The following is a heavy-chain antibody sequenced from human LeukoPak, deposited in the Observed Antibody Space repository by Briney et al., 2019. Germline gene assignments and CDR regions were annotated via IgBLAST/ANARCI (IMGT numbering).Heavy chain of an antibody. CDR3: ARDLRAAAGKRPSLLKKVPGDAFDI. V-gene: IGHV4-39*07. CDR1: GGSISSSSYY. Sequence: SETLSLTCTVSGGSISSSSYYWGWIRQPPGKGLEWIGSIYYSGSTYYNPSLKSRVTISVDTSKNQFSLKLSSVTAADTAVYYCARDLRAAAGKRPSLLKKVPGDAFDIWGQGTMVTVSS. J-gene: IGHJ3*02. D-gene: IGHD6-13*01. CDR2: IYYSGST.